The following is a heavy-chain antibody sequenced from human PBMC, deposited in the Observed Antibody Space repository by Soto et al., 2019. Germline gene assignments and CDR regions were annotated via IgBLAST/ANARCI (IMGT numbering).Heavy chain of an antibody. CDR3: APNSDLSPFLGF. CDR1: EHTFTGYY. D-gene: IGHD1-26*01. Sequence: ASLKGSWKASEHTFTGYYLHWVRKANGQGLEWMGWINPNGGGTIYAQKFQGRLTMTRDTSITTAYMELTRLRADDTAFYFCAPNSDLSPFLGFRGQGTLVTLPS. CDR2: INPNGGGT. J-gene: IGHJ1*01. V-gene: IGHV1-2*02.